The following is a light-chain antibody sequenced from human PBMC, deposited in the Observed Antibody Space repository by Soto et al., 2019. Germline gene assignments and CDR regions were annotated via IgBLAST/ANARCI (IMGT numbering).Light chain of an antibody. CDR2: AAS. V-gene: IGKV3-20*01. CDR1: PSVTSSY. CDR3: QQYGGMPIT. Sequence: VLTPSPAPPSLSPGGRATLSCRASPSVTSSYLAWYQQTPGQPPRLVMYAASTRATGIPDRFWGGGSGTDFTLTIEKLEPEDFAVYYCQQYGGMPITFGGGTKVDIK. J-gene: IGKJ4*01.